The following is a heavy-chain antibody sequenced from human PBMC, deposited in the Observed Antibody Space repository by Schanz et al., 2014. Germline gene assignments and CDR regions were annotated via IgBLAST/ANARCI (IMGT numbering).Heavy chain of an antibody. CDR3: ARDRGYCSGGSCLTFDY. CDR2: LSGSGGST. J-gene: IGHJ4*02. Sequence: EVQLLESGGGLVQPGGSLRLSCAASGFTFSSYAMSWVRQAPGKGLEWVSALSGSGGSTYYADSVKGRFTISRDNSKNTLYLQMNTLRAEDTAVYYCARDRGYCSGGSCLTFDYWGQGTLGTVSS. V-gene: IGHV3-23*01. D-gene: IGHD2-15*01. CDR1: GFTFSSYA.